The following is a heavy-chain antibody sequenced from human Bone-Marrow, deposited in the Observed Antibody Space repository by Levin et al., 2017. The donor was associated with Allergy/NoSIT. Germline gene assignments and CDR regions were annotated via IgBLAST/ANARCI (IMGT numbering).Heavy chain of an antibody. Sequence: GESLKISCAASGFTFSSYAMHWVRQAPGKGLEWVAVISYDGSNKYYADSVKGRFTISRDNSKNTLYLQMNSLRAEDTAVYYCAREGPVRYYFDYWGQGTLVTVSS. CDR1: GFTFSSYA. CDR2: ISYDGSNK. CDR3: AREGPVRYYFDY. D-gene: IGHD3-10*01. J-gene: IGHJ4*02. V-gene: IGHV3-30*04.